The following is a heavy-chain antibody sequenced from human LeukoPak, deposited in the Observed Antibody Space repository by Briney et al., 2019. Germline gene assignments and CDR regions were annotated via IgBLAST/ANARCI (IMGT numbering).Heavy chain of an antibody. CDR3: ARERATTGLDY. V-gene: IGHV3-33*01. J-gene: IGHJ4*02. Sequence: GGSLRLSCAASGFTFSSYGMHWVRQAPGKGLEWVAVIWYDGSSKYYADSVKGRFTISRDNSKNTLYLQMNSLRAEDTAVYYCARERATTGLDYWGQGTLVTVSS. D-gene: IGHD1-26*01. CDR2: IWYDGSSK. CDR1: GFTFSSYG.